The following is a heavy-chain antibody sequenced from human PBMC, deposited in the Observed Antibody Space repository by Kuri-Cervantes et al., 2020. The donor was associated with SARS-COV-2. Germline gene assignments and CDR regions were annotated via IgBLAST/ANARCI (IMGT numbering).Heavy chain of an antibody. D-gene: IGHD3-3*01. J-gene: IGHJ4*02. CDR3: ASTVAFWSGYYDY. CDR1: RYRFTSYW. CDR2: IDPSDSYT. Sequence: KVSCKGSRYRFTSYWNIWVRQMPGKGREWMGRIDPSDSYTNYSPSFQAHVTISADKSISTAYLQCSSLKASDTALYYCASTVAFWSGYYDYWGQGTLVTVSS. V-gene: IGHV5-10-1*01.